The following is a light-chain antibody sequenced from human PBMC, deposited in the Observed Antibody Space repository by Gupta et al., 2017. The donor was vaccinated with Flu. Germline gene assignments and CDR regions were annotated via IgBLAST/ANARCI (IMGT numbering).Light chain of an antibody. CDR2: DVS. CDR1: SSDVGGYNY. Sequence: QSALPHPPSASVAPGQSITISCTGTSSDVGGYNYVSWYQQHPGKAPKPMIYDVSNRPSGVSNRFSGSKSGNTASLIISGLQAEDEADYYCSSYATSSTPGVFGGGTKLTVL. V-gene: IGLV2-14*03. J-gene: IGLJ2*01. CDR3: SSYATSSTPGV.